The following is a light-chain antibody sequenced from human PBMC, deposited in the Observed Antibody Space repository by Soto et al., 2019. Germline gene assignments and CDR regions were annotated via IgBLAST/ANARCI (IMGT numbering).Light chain of an antibody. CDR3: QLYESSSYT. CDR1: QRITSSY. J-gene: IGKJ2*01. CDR2: GAS. Sequence: PGERATLSCRASQRITSSYLTWYQQKPGQAPRLLIYGASRRATDIPDRFSGSGSGTDFTRTISRLEPEDFAVYYCQLYESSSYTCGQGTKLEIK. V-gene: IGKV3-20*01.